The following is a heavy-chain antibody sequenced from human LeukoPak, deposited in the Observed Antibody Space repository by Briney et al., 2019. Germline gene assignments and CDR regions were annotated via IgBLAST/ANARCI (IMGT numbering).Heavy chain of an antibody. J-gene: IGHJ5*02. CDR3: AGIAAPKWNWFDP. V-gene: IGHV4-34*01. D-gene: IGHD6-6*01. CDR2: INHSGST. Sequence: SETLSLTCAVYGGSFSGYYWSWIRQPPGKGLEWIGEINHSGSTNYNPSLKSRVTISVDTSKNQFSLKLSSVTAADTAVYYCAGIAAPKWNWFDPWGQGTLVTVSS. CDR1: GGSFSGYY.